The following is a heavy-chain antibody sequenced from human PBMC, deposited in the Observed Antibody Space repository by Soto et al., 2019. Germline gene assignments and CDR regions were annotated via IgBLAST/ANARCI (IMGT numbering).Heavy chain of an antibody. CDR3: AKLGVTTPFDY. Sequence: PGGSLRLSCVTPGFTFSKNWMHWVRQAPGKGLVWVSRINSDGNSTSYADSVKGRFTISRDNAKNTLYLQMNGLRAEDTALYYCAKLGVTTPFDYWGQGTLVTVSS. CDR2: INSDGNST. J-gene: IGHJ4*02. V-gene: IGHV3-74*01. D-gene: IGHD3-22*01. CDR1: GFTFSKNW.